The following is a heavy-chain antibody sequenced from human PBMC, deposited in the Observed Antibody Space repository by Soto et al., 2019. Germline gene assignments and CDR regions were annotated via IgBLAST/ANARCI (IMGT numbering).Heavy chain of an antibody. J-gene: IGHJ5*02. CDR1: GFTFSSYS. CDR3: ATVLFWSGTNWFDP. Sequence: GSLRLSCAASGFTFSSYSMAWVRQAPGRGPEWVSGIIQDGTTYYADSVKGRFTISRDNSRNSVYLQMITLRGEDTAVYYCATVLFWSGTNWFDPWGQGTLVTVSS. D-gene: IGHD3-3*01. CDR2: IIQDGTT. V-gene: IGHV3-23*01.